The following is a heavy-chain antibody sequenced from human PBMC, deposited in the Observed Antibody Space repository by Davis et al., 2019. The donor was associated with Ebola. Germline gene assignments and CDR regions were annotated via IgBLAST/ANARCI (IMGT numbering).Heavy chain of an antibody. CDR3: ARFNGFSGMDV. CDR2: IKQDGSEK. Sequence: PGGSLRLSCAASGITFSSYWMSWVRQAPGKGLEWVANIKQDGSEKYYVDSVKGRFTISRDNAKNLLYLQMNSLRAEDTAVYYCARFNGFSGMDVWGQGTTVTVSS. V-gene: IGHV3-7*03. CDR1: GITFSSYW. D-gene: IGHD3-10*01. J-gene: IGHJ6*02.